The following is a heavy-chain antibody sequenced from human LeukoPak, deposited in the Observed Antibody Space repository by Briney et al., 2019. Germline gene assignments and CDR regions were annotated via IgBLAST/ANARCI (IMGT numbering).Heavy chain of an antibody. CDR2: INGNGGRT. Sequence: PGGSLRLSCVASGFIFNEYGMTWVRQIPGKGLEWVCGINGNGGRTGYADSVKGRFTISRDNAKNSLYLEMDSLRAEDTALYFCARLFNAGLGAPLDYGGQGTLVTVSS. CDR3: ARLFNAGLGAPLDY. D-gene: IGHD1-26*01. V-gene: IGHV3-20*04. J-gene: IGHJ4*02. CDR1: GFIFNEYG.